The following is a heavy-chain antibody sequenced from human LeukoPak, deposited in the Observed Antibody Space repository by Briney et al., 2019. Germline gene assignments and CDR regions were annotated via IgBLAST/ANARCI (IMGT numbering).Heavy chain of an antibody. CDR2: MNPNSGNT. CDR1: GYTFTSYD. J-gene: IGHJ6*02. V-gene: IGHV1-8*01. CDR3: ARGAYCGGDCYSHTDYGMDV. Sequence: ASVKVSCKASGYTFTSYDINWVRQATGQGLEWMGWMNPNSGNTGYAQKFQGRVTMTRNTSISTAYMELSSLRSEDTAVYYCARGAYCGGDCYSHTDYGMDVWGQGTTVTVSS. D-gene: IGHD2-21*02.